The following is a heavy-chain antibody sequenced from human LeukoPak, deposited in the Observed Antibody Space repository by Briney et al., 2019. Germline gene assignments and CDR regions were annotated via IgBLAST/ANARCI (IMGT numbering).Heavy chain of an antibody. J-gene: IGHJ4*01. CDR2: IYENGGTT. CDR3: AKDFRIGYSAHFDY. D-gene: IGHD2-21*01. V-gene: IGHV3-23*01. Sequence: GGSLRLSCVGSGFTFRSHAMSWVRQAPEKGLEFVSGIYENGGTTYYADSVKDRFSISRDNSKNTLYLQMDSLRGEDTAVYYCAKDFRIGYSAHFDYWGHGALVTVSS. CDR1: GFTFRSHA.